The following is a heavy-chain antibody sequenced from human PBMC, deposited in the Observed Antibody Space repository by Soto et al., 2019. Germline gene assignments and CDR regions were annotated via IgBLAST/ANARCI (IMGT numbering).Heavy chain of an antibody. V-gene: IGHV1-8*01. J-gene: IGHJ3*02. Sequence: ASVKVSCKASGYTFTSYDINWVRQATGQGLEWMGWMNPNSGNTGYAQKFQGRVTMTRNTSISTAYMELSSLRSEDTAVYYCARGGSGRYYVLKGAFDIWGQGTMVTVSS. CDR1: GYTFTSYD. CDR3: ARGGSGRYYVLKGAFDI. D-gene: IGHD1-26*01. CDR2: MNPNSGNT.